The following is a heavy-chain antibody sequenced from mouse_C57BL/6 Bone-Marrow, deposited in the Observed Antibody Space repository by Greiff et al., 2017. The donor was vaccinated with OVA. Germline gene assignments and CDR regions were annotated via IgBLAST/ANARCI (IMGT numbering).Heavy chain of an antibody. CDR3: AREYYGSGGVFFDY. Sequence: VQLQQPGAELVKPGASVKLSCKASGYTFTSYWMQWVKQRPGQGLEWIGEIDPSDSYTNYNQKFKGKATLTVDTSSSTAYMQLSSLTSEDSAVYYCAREYYGSGGVFFDYWGQGTTLTVSS. J-gene: IGHJ2*01. D-gene: IGHD1-1*01. CDR2: IDPSDSYT. V-gene: IGHV1-50*01. CDR1: GYTFTSYW.